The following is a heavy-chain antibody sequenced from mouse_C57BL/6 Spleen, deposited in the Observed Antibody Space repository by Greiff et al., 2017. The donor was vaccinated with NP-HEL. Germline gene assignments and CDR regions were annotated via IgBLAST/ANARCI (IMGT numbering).Heavy chain of an antibody. Sequence: EVQLQESGGGLVKPGGSLKLSCAASGFTFSSYAMSWVRQTPEKRLEWVATISDGGSYTYYPDNVKGRFTISRDNAKNNLYLQMSHLKSEDTAMYYCARDREDGYYFDYWGQGTTLTVSS. V-gene: IGHV5-4*01. CDR2: ISDGGSYT. J-gene: IGHJ2*01. CDR3: ARDREDGYYFDY. D-gene: IGHD2-3*01. CDR1: GFTFSSYA.